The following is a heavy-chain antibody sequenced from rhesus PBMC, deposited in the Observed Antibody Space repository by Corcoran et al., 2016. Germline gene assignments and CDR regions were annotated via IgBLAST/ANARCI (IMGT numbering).Heavy chain of an antibody. V-gene: IGHV2-95*01. CDR1: GFSISTTGTG. CDR2: IYWNDSK. D-gene: IGHD1-1-1*01. CDR3: ARVRNSWKYGY. Sequence: QVTLKESVPALVKPTQTLTLTCTFSGFSISTTGTGLGLIRQPPGKALEWLASIYWNDSKYYSTTLKSRLTISKDTSKNQVVLTMTNMDPVDTATYYCARVRNSWKYGYWGQGVLVTVSS. J-gene: IGHJ4*01.